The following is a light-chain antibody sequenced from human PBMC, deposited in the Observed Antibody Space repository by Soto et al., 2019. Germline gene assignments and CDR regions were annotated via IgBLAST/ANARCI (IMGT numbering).Light chain of an antibody. CDR1: SSDVGGFDY. Sequence: QSALTQPPSASGSSGQSVTISCTGTSSDVGGFDYVSWYQQHPGKAPKLLIFEVTQRPSGVPDRFSGSKSGNSASLTVSGLQAEDEADYYCTSYGGKDNKGLFGGGTKVTVL. CDR3: TSYGGKDNKGL. CDR2: EVT. V-gene: IGLV2-8*01. J-gene: IGLJ2*01.